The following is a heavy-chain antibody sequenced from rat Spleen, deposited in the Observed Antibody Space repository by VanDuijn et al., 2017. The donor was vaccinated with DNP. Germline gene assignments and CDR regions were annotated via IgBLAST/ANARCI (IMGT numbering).Heavy chain of an antibody. CDR2: ISYDGGEDT. V-gene: IGHV5-25*01. CDR3: ARHDYYSSPYYAMDA. Sequence: EVRLVESGGGLVQPGRSLKLSCAASGFTFSDYYMAWVRQAPTKGLEWVAAISYDGGEDTYYRDSVKGRFTISRDNAKTTLYLHMDSLRSEDTATYYCARHDYYSSPYYAMDAWGQGTSVTVSS. D-gene: IGHD1-2*01. J-gene: IGHJ4*01. CDR1: GFTFSDYY.